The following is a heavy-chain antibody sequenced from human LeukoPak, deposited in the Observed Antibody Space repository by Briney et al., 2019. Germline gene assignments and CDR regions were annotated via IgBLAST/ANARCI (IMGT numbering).Heavy chain of an antibody. Sequence: GGSLRLSCAASGFTFSSYAMSWVRQAPGKGLEWVSAISGSGGSTYYADSVKGRFTISRDNSKNTLYLQMNSLRAEDTAVYYCAKVQRFLEWPYYYYYYMDVWGKGTTVTVSS. D-gene: IGHD3-3*01. J-gene: IGHJ6*03. CDR1: GFTFSSYA. V-gene: IGHV3-23*01. CDR2: ISGSGGST. CDR3: AKVQRFLEWPYYYYYYMDV.